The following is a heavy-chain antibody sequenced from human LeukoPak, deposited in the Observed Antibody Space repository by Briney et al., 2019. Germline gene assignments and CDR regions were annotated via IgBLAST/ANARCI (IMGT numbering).Heavy chain of an antibody. Sequence: ASVKVSCKASGYTFTSYGISWVRQAPGQGLEWMGWINPNSGVTMYAQNFQGRVTTTRDTSISTAYMDLSRLRSDDTAVYYCARGGDSSSWYGWLDPWGQGTLVTVSS. CDR1: GYTFTSYG. CDR2: INPNSGVT. CDR3: ARGGDSSSWYGWLDP. J-gene: IGHJ5*02. D-gene: IGHD6-13*01. V-gene: IGHV1-2*02.